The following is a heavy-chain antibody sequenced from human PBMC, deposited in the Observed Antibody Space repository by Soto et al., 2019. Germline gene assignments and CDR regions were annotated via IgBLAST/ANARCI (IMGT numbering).Heavy chain of an antibody. CDR2: IYPGDSDT. Sequence: GESLKISCKGSGYSFTSYWIGWVRQMPGKGLEWMGIIYPGDSDTRYSPSFQGQVTISADKSISTAYLQWSSLKASDTAMYYCARQTRDYYYGMDVWGQGTTVTVSS. V-gene: IGHV5-51*01. CDR1: GYSFTSYW. CDR3: ARQTRDYYYGMDV. J-gene: IGHJ6*02.